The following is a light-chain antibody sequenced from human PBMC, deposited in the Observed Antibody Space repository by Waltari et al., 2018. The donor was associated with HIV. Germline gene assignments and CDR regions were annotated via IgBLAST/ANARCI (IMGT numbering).Light chain of an antibody. CDR3: MQALQTPRT. J-gene: IGKJ1*01. Sequence: DIVMTQSPLSLPVTPGEPASISCRSSQSLLHSNGYNYLDWYLQKPGQSPQLLISLGSNRASGVPDRCSGSGSGTDFTLKISRVEAEDVGIYYCMQALQTPRTFGQGTKVEI. CDR2: LGS. V-gene: IGKV2-28*01. CDR1: QSLLHSNGYNY.